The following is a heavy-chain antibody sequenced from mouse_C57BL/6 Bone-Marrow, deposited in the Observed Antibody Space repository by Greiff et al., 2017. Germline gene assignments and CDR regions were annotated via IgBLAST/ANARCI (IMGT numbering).Heavy chain of an antibody. J-gene: IGHJ3*01. CDR1: GFNIKDDY. D-gene: IGHD2-4*01. V-gene: IGHV14-4*01. CDR3: TKWGDYDFVFGY. CDR2: IDPESGDT. Sequence: VQLQQSGAELVRPGASVKLSCTASGFNIKDDYMPWVKQRPEQGLEWIGWIDPESGDTEYASKFQGKATITADTSSSTAYLQLSSLTSEDTAVYYCTKWGDYDFVFGYWGQGTLVTVSA.